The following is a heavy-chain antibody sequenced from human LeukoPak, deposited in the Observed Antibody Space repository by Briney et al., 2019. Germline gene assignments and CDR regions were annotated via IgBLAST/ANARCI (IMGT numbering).Heavy chain of an antibody. Sequence: GRSLRLSCAAAGFTFSSYGMRSVRQAPGKGLEWVAVISYDGSNKYYADSVKGRFTISRDNSKNTLYLQMNSLRAEDTAVYYCAKVGNCSSTSCYGGDFDYWGQGALVTVSS. V-gene: IGHV3-30*18. J-gene: IGHJ4*02. D-gene: IGHD2-2*01. CDR2: ISYDGSNK. CDR3: AKVGNCSSTSCYGGDFDY. CDR1: GFTFSSYG.